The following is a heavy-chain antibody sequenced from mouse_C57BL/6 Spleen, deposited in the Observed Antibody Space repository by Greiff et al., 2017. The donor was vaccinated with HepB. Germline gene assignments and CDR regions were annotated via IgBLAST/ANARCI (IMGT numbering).Heavy chain of an antibody. D-gene: IGHD1-1*01. V-gene: IGHV3-6*01. CDR3: ARGDYGSRSAWFAY. CDR2: ISYDGSN. J-gene: IGHJ3*01. Sequence: VQLKESGPGLVKPSQSLSLTCSVPGYSITSGYYWNWIRQFPGNKLEWMGYISYDGSNNYNPSLKNRISITRDTSKNQFFLKLNSVTTEDTATYYGARGDYGSRSAWFAYWGQGTLVTVSA. CDR1: GYSITSGYY.